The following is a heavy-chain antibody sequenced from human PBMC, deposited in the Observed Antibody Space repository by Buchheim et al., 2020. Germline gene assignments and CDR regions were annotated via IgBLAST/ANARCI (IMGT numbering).Heavy chain of an antibody. V-gene: IGHV1-2*04. D-gene: IGHD3-3*01. Sequence: QVQLVQSGAEVKKPGASVKVSCKASGYTFTGYYMHWVRQAPGQGLEWMGWINPNSGGTNYAQKFQGWVIMTRDTSISTAYMELSRLRSDDTAVYYCARDRGYYDFWSGYPPYSYYYGMDVWGQGTT. CDR3: ARDRGYYDFWSGYPPYSYYYGMDV. CDR2: INPNSGGT. J-gene: IGHJ6*02. CDR1: GYTFTGYY.